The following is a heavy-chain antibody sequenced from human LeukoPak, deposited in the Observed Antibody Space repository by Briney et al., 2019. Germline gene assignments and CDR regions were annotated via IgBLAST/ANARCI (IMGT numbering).Heavy chain of an antibody. CDR1: GFTFNTYW. Sequence: QPGGSLRLSCAASGFTFNTYWMHWVRQAPGRGLVWVSRINFDGGTTDYADSVKGRFTISRDNAKNTLYLQMNSLRAEDTALYYCARDFFVDSWGQGTLVTVSS. CDR2: INFDGGTT. J-gene: IGHJ4*02. D-gene: IGHD2/OR15-2a*01. V-gene: IGHV3-74*01. CDR3: ARDFFVDS.